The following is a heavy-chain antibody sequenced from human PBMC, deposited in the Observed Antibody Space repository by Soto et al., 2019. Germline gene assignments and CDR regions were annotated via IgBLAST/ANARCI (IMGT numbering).Heavy chain of an antibody. CDR1: GGSFSGYY. D-gene: IGHD6-13*01. CDR3: ARGRFSSGWYDY. J-gene: IGHJ4*02. V-gene: IGHV4-34*01. Sequence: SETLSLTCAVYGGSFSGYYWSWIRQPPGKGLEWIGEINHSGSTSYNPSLKSRVTISVDTSKNQFSLKLSSVTAADTAVYYCARGRFSSGWYDYWGQGTLVTVSS. CDR2: INHSGST.